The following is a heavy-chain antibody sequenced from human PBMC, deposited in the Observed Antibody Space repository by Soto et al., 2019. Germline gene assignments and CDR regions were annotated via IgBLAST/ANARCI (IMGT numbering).Heavy chain of an antibody. D-gene: IGHD6-19*01. CDR1: GYTFTSNS. CDR2: INVYNGNT. J-gene: IGHJ4*02. V-gene: IGHV1-18*04. Sequence: QVQLVQSGAEVKKPGASVKVSCKASGYTFTSNSIGWVRQAPGQGLEWMGWINVYNGNTKYAQQLQGGVTLTTDTSTSTAYTALRSLRSDDTPVYYCARISSASSGWIPDYWGQGTLVTVSS. CDR3: ARISSASSGWIPDY.